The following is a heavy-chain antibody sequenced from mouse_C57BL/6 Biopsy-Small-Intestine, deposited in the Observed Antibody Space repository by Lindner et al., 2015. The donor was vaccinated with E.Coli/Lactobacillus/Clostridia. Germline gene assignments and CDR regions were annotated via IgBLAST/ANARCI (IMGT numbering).Heavy chain of an antibody. D-gene: IGHD1-1*01. J-gene: IGHJ2*01. Sequence: VQLQESGAEVMKPGASVKLSCKATGYTISGSWIEWVKERPGHGLEWIGEILPGSGSTNYNEKFKDKATFTADASSNTAYLQLSSLTSEASAVYYCAREFITTLGYYFDYWGHGTTLTVSS. CDR3: AREFITTLGYYFDY. CDR2: ILPGSGST. V-gene: IGHV1-9*01. CDR1: GYTISGSW.